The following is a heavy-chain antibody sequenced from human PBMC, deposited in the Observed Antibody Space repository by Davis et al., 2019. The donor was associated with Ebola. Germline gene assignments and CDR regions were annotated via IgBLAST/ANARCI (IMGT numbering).Heavy chain of an antibody. J-gene: IGHJ4*02. Sequence: SVKVSCKTSGYTFPDYYIHWVRQAPGQGLEWMGWINPKNCATNYAQKFRGRVTVTRDTSVNTAYLQLSSLRPNDTAVYSCATNSGGIELWTYFEDWGQGTLVTVSS. V-gene: IGHV1-2*02. CDR3: ATNSGGIELWTYFED. CDR1: GYTFPDYY. D-gene: IGHD7-27*01. CDR2: INPKNCAT.